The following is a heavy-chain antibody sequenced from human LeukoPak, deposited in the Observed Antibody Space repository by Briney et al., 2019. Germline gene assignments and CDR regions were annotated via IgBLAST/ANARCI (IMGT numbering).Heavy chain of an antibody. CDR3: ARTYYYDSSGYSNKYYFDY. J-gene: IGHJ4*02. D-gene: IGHD3-22*01. Sequence: ASVKVSCKASGYTFTGYYMHWVRQAPGQGLEWMGWINPNSGGTNYAQKFQGRVTMTRDTSISTAYMELSSLRSEDTAVYYCARTYYYDSSGYSNKYYFDYWGQGTLVTVSS. V-gene: IGHV1-2*02. CDR1: GYTFTGYY. CDR2: INPNSGGT.